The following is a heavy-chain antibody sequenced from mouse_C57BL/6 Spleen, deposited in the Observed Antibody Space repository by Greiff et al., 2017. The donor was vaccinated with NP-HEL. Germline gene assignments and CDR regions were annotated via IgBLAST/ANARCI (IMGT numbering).Heavy chain of an antibody. CDR2: IYPGDGDT. CDR1: GYAFSSSW. J-gene: IGHJ1*03. V-gene: IGHV1-82*01. CDR3: ARSYYYGSPWYFDV. Sequence: VKLQESGPELVKPGASVKISCKASGYAFSSSWMNWVKQRPGKGLEWIGRIYPGDGDTNYNGKFKGKATLTADKSSSTAYMQLSSLTSEDSAVYFCARSYYYGSPWYFDVWGTGTTVTVSS. D-gene: IGHD1-1*01.